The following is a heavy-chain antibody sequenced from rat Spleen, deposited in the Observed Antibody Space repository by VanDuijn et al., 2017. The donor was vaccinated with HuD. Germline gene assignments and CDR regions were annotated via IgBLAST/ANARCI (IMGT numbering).Heavy chain of an antibody. CDR3: ARERGAYYGSPYVMDA. CDR2: IWNTGGT. CDR1: GFSLTSYN. V-gene: IGHV2-41*01. J-gene: IGHJ4*01. D-gene: IGHD1-7*01. Sequence: QVQLKESGPGLVQPSQTLSLTCTVAGFSLTSYNVHWVRQPPGKGLEWMGVIWNTGGTRYNSALKSRLSISKDTSKSQVFLKMNSLQTEDTATYYCARERGAYYGSPYVMDAWGQGASVTVSS.